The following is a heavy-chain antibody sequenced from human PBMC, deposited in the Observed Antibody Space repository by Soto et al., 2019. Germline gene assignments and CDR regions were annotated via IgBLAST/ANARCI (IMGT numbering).Heavy chain of an antibody. Sequence: QVHLQEAGPGLVKPSQTLSLICSVSGVSIDSGGYYWSWIRQRPGTGLEWIGYIYHRGGGTFYNPALKSRAAISIATSKNVVLLDRTSMTAADTAVYYCARDGGRCIGGTCLTNWGQGTLVTVSS. CDR2: IYHRGGGT. CDR1: GVSIDSGGYY. V-gene: IGHV4-31*03. J-gene: IGHJ4*02. D-gene: IGHD2-15*01. CDR3: ARDGGRCIGGTCLTN.